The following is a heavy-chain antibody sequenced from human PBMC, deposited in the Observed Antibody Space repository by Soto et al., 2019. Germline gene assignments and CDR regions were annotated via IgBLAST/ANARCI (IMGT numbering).Heavy chain of an antibody. CDR3: ARVGLLRYSYFDY. CDR1: GGTFSSYA. V-gene: IGHV1-69*01. D-gene: IGHD3-9*01. J-gene: IGHJ4*02. Sequence: QVQLVQSGAGVKKPGSPVKVSCKASGGTFSSYAISWVRQAPGQGLEWMGGIIPIFGTAKYEQKFQGRVTITADESTSTAYMELSSLRSEDTAVYYCARVGLLRYSYFDYWGQGTLVTVSS. CDR2: IIPIFGTA.